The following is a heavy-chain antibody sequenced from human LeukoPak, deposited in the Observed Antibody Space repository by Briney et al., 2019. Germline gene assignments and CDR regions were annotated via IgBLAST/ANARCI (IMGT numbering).Heavy chain of an antibody. Sequence: SVKVSRKASGGTFSSYAISWVRQAPGQGLEWMGRIIPIFGTANYAQKFQGRVTITTDESTSTAYMELSSLRSEDTAVYYCARDTTVAGTNYYYMDVWGKGTTVTVSS. V-gene: IGHV1-69*05. CDR2: IIPIFGTA. CDR1: GGTFSSYA. CDR3: ARDTTVAGTNYYYMDV. J-gene: IGHJ6*03. D-gene: IGHD6-19*01.